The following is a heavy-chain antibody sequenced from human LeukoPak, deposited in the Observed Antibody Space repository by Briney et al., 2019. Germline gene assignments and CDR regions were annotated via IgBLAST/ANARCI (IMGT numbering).Heavy chain of an antibody. Sequence: GASVTVSFTASGGTSISYAISWVRQAPGQGLEWMGRIIPILGIANYAQKFQGRVTITADKSTSTAYMELSSLRSEDTAVYYCARDITMVRGVDYWGQGTLVTVSS. CDR2: IIPILGIA. D-gene: IGHD3-10*01. CDR3: ARDITMVRGVDY. V-gene: IGHV1-69*04. CDR1: GGTSISYA. J-gene: IGHJ4*02.